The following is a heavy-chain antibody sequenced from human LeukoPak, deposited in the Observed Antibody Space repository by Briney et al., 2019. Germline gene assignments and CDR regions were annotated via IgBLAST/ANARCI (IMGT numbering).Heavy chain of an antibody. CDR3: ARDRGGYCSSTSCYAGYWFDP. D-gene: IGHD2-2*01. V-gene: IGHV4-61*09. CDR1: GDSISSGNYY. Sequence: PSQTLSLTRTVSGDSISSGNYYWTWIRQPAGKGLEWIGHIYTSGSTNYNPSLKSRVTISVDTSKNQFSLKLSSVTAADTAVYYCARDRGGYCSSTSCYAGYWFDPWGQGTLVTVSS. CDR2: IYTSGST. J-gene: IGHJ5*02.